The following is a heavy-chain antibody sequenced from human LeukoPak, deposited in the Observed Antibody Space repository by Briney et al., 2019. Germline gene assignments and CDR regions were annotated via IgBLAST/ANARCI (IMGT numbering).Heavy chain of an antibody. J-gene: IGHJ4*02. Sequence: PSETLSLTCTVSGGSISSGGYYWSWIRQHPGKGLEWIGYIYYSGSTNYNPSLKSRVTISVDTSKNQFSLKLSSVTAADTAVYYCARYGDYDRYYFDYWGQGTLVTVSS. CDR2: IYYSGST. D-gene: IGHD4-17*01. CDR1: GGSISSGGYY. V-gene: IGHV4-61*08. CDR3: ARYGDYDRYYFDY.